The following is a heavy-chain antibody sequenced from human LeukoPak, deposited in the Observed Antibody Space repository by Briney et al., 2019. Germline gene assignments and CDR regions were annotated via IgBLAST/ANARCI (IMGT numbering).Heavy chain of an antibody. Sequence: GGSLRLSCVASGVTFSIYGMHWVRQAPGKGLEWVAVTSYDGSNKYYADSVKGRFTISRDNSMNTLYLQMNSLRVEDTAVYYCAKDGGYDFWSGYYFDYWGQGTLVTVSS. J-gene: IGHJ4*02. D-gene: IGHD3-3*01. CDR3: AKDGGYDFWSGYYFDY. CDR2: TSYDGSNK. V-gene: IGHV3-30*18. CDR1: GVTFSIYG.